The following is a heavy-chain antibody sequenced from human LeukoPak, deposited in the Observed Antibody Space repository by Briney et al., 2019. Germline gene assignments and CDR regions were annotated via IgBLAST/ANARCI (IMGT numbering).Heavy chain of an antibody. D-gene: IGHD2-15*01. V-gene: IGHV1-18*01. CDR3: ARDRRYCSGGSCFDY. CDR2: ISAYNGNT. Sequence: VASVNVSCKASGYTFTSYGISWVRQAPGQGLEWMGWISAYNGNTNYAQKLQGRVTMTTDTSTSTAYMELRSLRSDDTAVYYCARDRRYCSGGSCFDYWGQGTLVTVSS. CDR1: GYTFTSYG. J-gene: IGHJ4*02.